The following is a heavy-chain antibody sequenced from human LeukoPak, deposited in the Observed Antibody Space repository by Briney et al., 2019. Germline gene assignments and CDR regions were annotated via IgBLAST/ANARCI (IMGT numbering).Heavy chain of an antibody. CDR2: IIPILGIA. V-gene: IGHV1-69*04. J-gene: IGHJ4*02. D-gene: IGHD4-17*01. CDR3: AGGHDYGDYGGDY. Sequence: SVKVSCKASGGTFTSYAISWVRHAPGQGLEWRGRIIPILGIANYAQKFQGRVTITADKSTSTAYMELSSLRSEDTAVYYCAGGHDYGDYGGDYWGQGTLVTVSS. CDR1: GGTFTSYA.